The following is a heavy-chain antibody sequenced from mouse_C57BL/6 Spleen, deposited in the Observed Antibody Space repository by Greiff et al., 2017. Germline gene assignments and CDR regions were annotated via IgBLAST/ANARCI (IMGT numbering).Heavy chain of an antibody. Sequence: VQVVESGPGLVAPSQSLSITCTVSGFSLTSYAISWVRQPPGKGLEWLGVIWTGGGTNYNSALKSRLSISKDNSKSQVFVKMNSLQTDDTARYYCARNYYGSSYDWYFDVWGTGTTVTVSS. CDR1: GFSLTSYA. CDR3: ARNYYGSSYDWYFDV. CDR2: IWTGGGT. J-gene: IGHJ1*03. D-gene: IGHD1-1*01. V-gene: IGHV2-9-1*01.